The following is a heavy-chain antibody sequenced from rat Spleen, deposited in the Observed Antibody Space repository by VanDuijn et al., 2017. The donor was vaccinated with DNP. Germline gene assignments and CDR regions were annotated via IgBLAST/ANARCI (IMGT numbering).Heavy chain of an antibody. CDR3: ARHSATVFIDY. D-gene: IGHD1-1*01. V-gene: IGHV5-7*01. Sequence: EVQLVESGGGLVQPGRSLKLSCAASGFTFSDYNMAWVRQAPKQGLEWVATISYDGSDTNYRDSVKGRFTISRDNAKTTLYLQMDSLRSEDTALYYCARHSATVFIDYWGQGVMVTVSS. J-gene: IGHJ2*01. CDR2: ISYDGSDT. CDR1: GFTFSDYN.